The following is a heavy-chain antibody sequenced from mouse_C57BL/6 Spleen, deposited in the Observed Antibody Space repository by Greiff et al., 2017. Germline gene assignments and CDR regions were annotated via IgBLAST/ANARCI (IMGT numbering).Heavy chain of an antibody. CDR1: GFTFSSYG. CDR3: ARQTGNAMDY. V-gene: IGHV5-6*01. CDR2: ISSGGSYT. Sequence: EVQGVEPGGDLVKPGGSLKLSCAASGFTFSSYGMSWVRQTPDKRLEWVATISSGGSYTYYPDSVKGRFTISRDNAKNTLYLQMSSLKSEDTAMYYCARQTGNAMDYWGQGTSVTVAS. J-gene: IGHJ4*01. D-gene: IGHD4-1*01.